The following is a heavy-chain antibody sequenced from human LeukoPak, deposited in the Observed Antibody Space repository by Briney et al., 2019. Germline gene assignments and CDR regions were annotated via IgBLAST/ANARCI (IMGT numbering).Heavy chain of an antibody. CDR2: INPNSGGT. V-gene: IGHV1-2*02. J-gene: IGHJ6*03. D-gene: IGHD2-8*01. Sequence: ASVKVSCKASGYTFTGYYMHWVRQAPGQGLEWMGWINPNSGGTNYAQKFQGRVTMTRDTSISTAYMELSRLRSDDTAVYYCASKAKSPSDCTNGVCYERGYYYYYMDVWGKGTTVTVS. CDR3: ASKAKSPSDCTNGVCYERGYYYYYMDV. CDR1: GYTFTGYY.